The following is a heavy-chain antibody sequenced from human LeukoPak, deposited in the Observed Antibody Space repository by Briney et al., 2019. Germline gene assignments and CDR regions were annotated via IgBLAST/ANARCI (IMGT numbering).Heavy chain of an antibody. V-gene: IGHV3-23*01. D-gene: IGHD2-2*01. CDR1: GFTFSSYA. CDR2: ISGSGGST. CDR3: AKPVPAAAPYYYYGMDV. Sequence: GGSLRLSCAASGFTFSSYAMSWVRQAPGKGLEWVPAISGSGGSTYYADSVKGRFTISRDNSKNTLYLQMNSLRAEDTAVYYCAKPVPAAAPYYYYGMDVWGQGTTVTVSS. J-gene: IGHJ6*02.